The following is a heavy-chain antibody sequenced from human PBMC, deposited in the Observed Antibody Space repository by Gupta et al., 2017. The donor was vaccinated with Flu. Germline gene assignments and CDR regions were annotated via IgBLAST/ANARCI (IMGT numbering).Heavy chain of an antibody. CDR1: GFTLCSYW. D-gene: IGHD3-16*01. V-gene: IGHV3-74*01. J-gene: IGHJ4*02. Sequence: EVQLVESGGGVAQPGGSLRLLCAVTGFTLCSYWLHWFRQAPGKGLVWVSRINSDGSTTTYADSVKGRFTISRDNAKTTLYLQMNSLRAEDTAVYYCARVAQGRYDFDYWGQGTLVTVSS. CDR3: ARVAQGRYDFDY. CDR2: INSDGSTT.